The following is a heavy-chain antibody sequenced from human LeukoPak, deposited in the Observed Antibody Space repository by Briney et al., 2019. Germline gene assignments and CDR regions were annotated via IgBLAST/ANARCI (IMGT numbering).Heavy chain of an antibody. D-gene: IGHD6-6*01. Sequence: ASVKVSCKASGYTFTGYYMHWVRQAPGQGLEWMGWINPSGGSTSYAQKFQGRVTMTRDTSTSTVYMELSSLRSEDTAVYYCASSPYSSSSSGYWGQGTLVTVSS. CDR1: GYTFTGYY. CDR2: INPSGGST. J-gene: IGHJ4*02. CDR3: ASSPYSSSSSGY. V-gene: IGHV1-46*01.